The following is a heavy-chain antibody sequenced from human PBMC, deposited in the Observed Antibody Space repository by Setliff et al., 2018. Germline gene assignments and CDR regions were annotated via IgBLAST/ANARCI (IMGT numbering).Heavy chain of an antibody. D-gene: IGHD3-10*01. J-gene: IGHJ6*03. V-gene: IGHV4-61*09. CDR2: ISPSGST. CDR1: GASITSGGFY. CDR3: ARAYYYASGNSHNYYMDV. Sequence: LSETLSLTCSVSGASITSGGFYWTWIRQPAGKGLEWIGHISPSGSTTYNPSVKSRVTISLDTSKNHFSLKLDSVTAADTAIYYCARAYYYASGNSHNYYMDVWGKGTAVTVSS.